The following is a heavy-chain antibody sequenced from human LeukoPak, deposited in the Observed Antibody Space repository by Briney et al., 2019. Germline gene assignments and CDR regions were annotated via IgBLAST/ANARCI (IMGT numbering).Heavy chain of an antibody. J-gene: IGHJ4*02. CDR2: IYTSGST. CDR3: ARGLRFLEWYYFDY. V-gene: IGHV4-4*07. CDR1: GGSISSYY. D-gene: IGHD3-3*01. Sequence: SETLSLTCTVSGGSISSYYRSWIRQPAGKGLEGIGRIYTSGSTNYNPSLKSRVTMSVDTSKNQCSLKLSSVTAADTAVYYCARGLRFLEWYYFDYWGQGTLVTVSS.